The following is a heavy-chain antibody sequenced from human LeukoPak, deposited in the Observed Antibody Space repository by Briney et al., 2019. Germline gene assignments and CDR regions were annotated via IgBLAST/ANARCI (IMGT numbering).Heavy chain of an antibody. V-gene: IGHV3-23*01. CDR3: AKDPNPLYDLWSGYK. J-gene: IGHJ4*02. CDR1: RFTFTGHT. Sequence: GGSLRLSCATSRFTFTGHTMTWFRQAPGKGLEWVSIIGGRDDRTYYADYVEGRFAISRNTSKNILYLQMKSLRAEDTAVYYCAKDPNPLYDLWSGYKWGQGTLVTVSS. CDR2: IGGRDDRT. D-gene: IGHD3-3*01.